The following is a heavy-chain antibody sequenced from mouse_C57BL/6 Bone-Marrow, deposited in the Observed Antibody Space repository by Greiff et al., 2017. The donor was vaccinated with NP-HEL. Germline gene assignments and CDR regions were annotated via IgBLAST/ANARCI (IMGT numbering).Heavy chain of an antibody. Sequence: EVQLVESGGGLVKPGGSLKLSCEASGFTFSSYAMSWVRQTPEKRLEWVATISDGGSYTYYPDNVKGRFTISRDNAKHNLYLQMSHLKSEDTAMYYCARDKLREGFAYWGQGTLVTVSA. CDR3: ARDKLREGFAY. V-gene: IGHV5-4*01. CDR1: GFTFSSYA. CDR2: ISDGGSYT. J-gene: IGHJ3*01. D-gene: IGHD1-1*01.